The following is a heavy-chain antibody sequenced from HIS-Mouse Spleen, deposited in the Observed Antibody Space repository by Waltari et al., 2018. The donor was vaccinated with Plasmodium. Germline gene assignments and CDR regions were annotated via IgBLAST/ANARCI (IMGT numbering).Heavy chain of an antibody. Sequence: QVQLVESGGGVVQPGRSLRLSCAASGFTFSSYGMHWVRQAPGKGWEWGAVIAYYGSNKNCADSVKGRFTISRDNSKNTLYLQMNSLRAEDTAVYYCATSGLTGGTYYFDYWGQGTLVTVSS. J-gene: IGHJ4*02. CDR3: ATSGLTGGTYYFDY. V-gene: IGHV3-30*03. CDR1: GFTFSSYG. D-gene: IGHD7-27*01. CDR2: IAYYGSNK.